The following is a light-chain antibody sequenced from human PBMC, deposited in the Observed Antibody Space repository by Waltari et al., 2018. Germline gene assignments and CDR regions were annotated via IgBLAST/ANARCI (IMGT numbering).Light chain of an antibody. J-gene: IGLJ2*01. CDR1: SSDVGDYNY. V-gene: IGLV2-14*03. CDR2: DVS. CDR3: SSYIGSSTLEL. Sequence: QSALTQPASVSGSPGQSITISCTGTSSDVGDYNYVSWYQQHPGNAPKLMIYDVSNRPSGVSKRFYGSKSGNTASRNISGLQAEDEADYYCSSYIGSSTLELFGGGTSLTVL.